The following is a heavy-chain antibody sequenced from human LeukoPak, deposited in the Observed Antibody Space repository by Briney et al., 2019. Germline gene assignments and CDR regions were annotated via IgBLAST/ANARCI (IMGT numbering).Heavy chain of an antibody. CDR1: GGSISSYY. Sequence: SETLSLTCTVSGGSISSYYWSWIRQPPGKGLEWIGYIYYSGSTNYNPSLKSRVTISVDTSKNQFSLKLSSVTAADTAVYYCARVNIAAAGTFDYWGQGTLVTVSS. CDR3: ARVNIAAAGTFDY. V-gene: IGHV4-59*08. J-gene: IGHJ4*02. CDR2: IYYSGST. D-gene: IGHD6-13*01.